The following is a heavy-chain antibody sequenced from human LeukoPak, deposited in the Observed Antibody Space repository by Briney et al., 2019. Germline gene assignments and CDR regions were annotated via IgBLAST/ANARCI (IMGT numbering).Heavy chain of an antibody. CDR2: TYTGGST. CDR1: GFTVSSNY. Sequence: GGSLRLSCAASGFTVSSNYMSRVRQAPGKGLEWVSVTYTGGSTNYADCVKGRFSISRDNSKNTLYLQMNSLRAEDTAVYYCARVDVVTVGKNAFDIWGQGTMVTVP. CDR3: ARVDVVTVGKNAFDI. D-gene: IGHD4-23*01. J-gene: IGHJ3*02. V-gene: IGHV3-53*01.